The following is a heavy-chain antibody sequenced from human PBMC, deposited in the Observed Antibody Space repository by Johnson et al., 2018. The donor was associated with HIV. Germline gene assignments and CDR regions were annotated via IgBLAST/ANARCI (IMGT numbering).Heavy chain of an antibody. Sequence: EQLVESGGGLIQPGGSLRLSCAASGFTVSINYMSWVRQAPGKGLEWVSVIYSGGSTYYADSVKGRFTISRDNSKNTLYLQMNSLRAEDTAVYYCAKEYLRYSGTYAGAFDIWGQGTMVTVSS. V-gene: IGHV3-53*01. CDR3: AKEYLRYSGTYAGAFDI. CDR1: GFTVSINY. J-gene: IGHJ3*02. CDR2: IYSGGST. D-gene: IGHD1-26*01.